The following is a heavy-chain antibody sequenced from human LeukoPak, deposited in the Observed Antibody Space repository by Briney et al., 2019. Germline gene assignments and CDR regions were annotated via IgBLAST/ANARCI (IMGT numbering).Heavy chain of an antibody. D-gene: IGHD6-13*01. CDR1: GYTFTDYY. CDR3: ASALNTPRSS. CDR2: INPDSGAT. Sequence: ASVKVSCKASGYTFTDYYMHWVRQAPGQGLEWMGWINPDSGATKYAQKFQGRVTMTTDTTISTAYMELNRLRSDDTVVYYCASALNTPRSSWGQGTLVTVSS. V-gene: IGHV1-2*02. J-gene: IGHJ4*02.